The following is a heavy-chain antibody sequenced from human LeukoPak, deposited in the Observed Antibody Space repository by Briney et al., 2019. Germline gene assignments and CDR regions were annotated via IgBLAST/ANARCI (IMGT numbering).Heavy chain of an antibody. V-gene: IGHV3-48*03. J-gene: IGHJ4*02. CDR3: ARDNREMATDY. Sequence: GGSLRLSCAASGFTFSSYEMNGVRQAPGKGLEGVSYISSSASTIYYADSVKGRFTISRDNAKNSLYLQMNSLRAEDTAVYYCARDNREMATDYWGQGTLVTVSS. CDR1: GFTFSSYE. D-gene: IGHD5-24*01. CDR2: ISSSASTI.